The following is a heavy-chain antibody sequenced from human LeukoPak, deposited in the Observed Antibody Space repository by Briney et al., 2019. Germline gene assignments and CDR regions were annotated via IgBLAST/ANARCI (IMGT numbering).Heavy chain of an antibody. J-gene: IGHJ4*02. CDR1: GFTFSSYS. CDR2: ISSSSSYI. V-gene: IGHV3-21*01. D-gene: IGHD2-2*01. CDR3: AVGYCSSTSCLPFDY. Sequence: GGSLRLSCAASGFTFSSYSMNWVRQAPGKGLEWVSSISSSSSYIYYADSVKGRFTISRDNAKNSLYLQMNSLRSEDTAVYYCAVGYCSSTSCLPFDYWGQGTLVTVSS.